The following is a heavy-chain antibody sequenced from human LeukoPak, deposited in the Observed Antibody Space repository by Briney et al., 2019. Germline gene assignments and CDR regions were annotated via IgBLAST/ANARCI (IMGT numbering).Heavy chain of an antibody. CDR1: GFTFTTYA. D-gene: IGHD1-26*01. CDR2: ISGSGGST. V-gene: IGHV3-23*01. Sequence: GGSLRLSCAASGFTFTTYAMSWVRQAPGKGLEWVSAISGSGGSTYYADSVKGRFTISRDNSKSTLILQMNSLRVEDTALYYCTKRVKYGGTWDHFADWGQGTLVTVSS. J-gene: IGHJ4*02. CDR3: TKRVKYGGTWDHFAD.